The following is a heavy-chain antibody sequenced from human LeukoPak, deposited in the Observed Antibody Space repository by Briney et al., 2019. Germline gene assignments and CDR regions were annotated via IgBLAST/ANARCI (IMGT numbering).Heavy chain of an antibody. CDR3: ARDYCSGGSCYFDY. J-gene: IGHJ4*02. D-gene: IGHD2-15*01. CDR2: ISGSGGST. Sequence: GGSLRLSCAASGFTFSSYAMSWVRQAPGKGLEWVSAISGSGGSTYYADSVKGRFTISRDNSKNTLYLQMNSLRAEDTAVYYCARDYCSGGSCYFDYWGQGTLVTVSS. V-gene: IGHV3-23*01. CDR1: GFTFSSYA.